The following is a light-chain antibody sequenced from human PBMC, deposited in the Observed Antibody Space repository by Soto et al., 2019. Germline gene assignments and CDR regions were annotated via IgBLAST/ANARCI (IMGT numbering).Light chain of an antibody. V-gene: IGLV1-40*01. CDR3: QSFDSSLSGWL. CDR1: SSNIGAGYD. J-gene: IGLJ3*02. Sequence: SVLTQPPSVSGAPGQRVTISCTGSSSNIGAGYDVHWYQQLPGTAPKLLISGDTNRPSGVPDRFSGSKSGTSASLAITGLRAEDEADYYCQSFDSSLSGWLFGGGTKVTVL. CDR2: GDT.